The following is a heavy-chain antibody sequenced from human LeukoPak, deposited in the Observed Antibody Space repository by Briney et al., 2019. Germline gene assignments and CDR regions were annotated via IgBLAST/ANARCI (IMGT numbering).Heavy chain of an antibody. CDR3: ARLTKWNYYDYY. J-gene: IGHJ4*02. V-gene: IGHV4-34*01. D-gene: IGHD3-22*01. CDR1: GGSFSGHY. Sequence: PSETLSLTCAVYGGSFSGHYWSWIRQPPGKGLEWIGEINHSGSTNYNPSLKSRVTISVDTSKNQFSLKLSSVTAADTAVYYCARLTKWNYYDYYWDQGTLVTVSS. CDR2: INHSGST.